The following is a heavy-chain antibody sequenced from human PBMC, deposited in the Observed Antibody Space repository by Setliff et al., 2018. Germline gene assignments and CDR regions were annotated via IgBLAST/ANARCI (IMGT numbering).Heavy chain of an antibody. CDR2: IDSSGST. Sequence: SETLSLTCTVPGGAISSGDYYRSWIRQPPGKGLEWIGYIDSSGSTYYNPSLKSRVTISVDTSKNQFSLKLSSVTAADTAVYYCARVGGYSYAFDIWGQGTMVTVSS. CDR1: GGAISSGDYY. D-gene: IGHD2-15*01. V-gene: IGHV4-30-4*08. J-gene: IGHJ3*02. CDR3: ARVGGYSYAFDI.